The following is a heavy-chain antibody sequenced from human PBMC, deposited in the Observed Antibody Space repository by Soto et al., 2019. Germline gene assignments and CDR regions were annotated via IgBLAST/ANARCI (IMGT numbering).Heavy chain of an antibody. CDR3: TRAKRFSSSWFDA. J-gene: IGHJ5*02. D-gene: IGHD1-26*01. V-gene: IGHV4-34*01. Sequence: PSETLSLTCGVYGGSFRNYYWIWVRQPPGKGLEWIGEVNHSGEATYNPSLQSRITISLDTSNNQFSLKMTSVTAADTAMYFCTRAKRFSSSWFDAWGQGTQVTVSS. CDR2: VNHSGEA. CDR1: GGSFRNYY.